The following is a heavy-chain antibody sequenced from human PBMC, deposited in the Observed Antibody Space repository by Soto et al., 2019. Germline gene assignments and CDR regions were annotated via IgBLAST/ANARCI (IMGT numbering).Heavy chain of an antibody. CDR2: INPSGGST. CDR3: ARDQVDKSGYYFLDY. J-gene: IGHJ4*01. Sequence: ASVKVSCKASGYTFTSYYMHWVRQAPGQGLEWMGIINPSGGSTSYAQKFQGRVTMTRDTSKNTLYLQMNSLRAEDTAVYYCARDQVDKSGYYFLDYWGHGTLVTVSS. V-gene: IGHV1-46*01. CDR1: GYTFTSYY. D-gene: IGHD3-3*01.